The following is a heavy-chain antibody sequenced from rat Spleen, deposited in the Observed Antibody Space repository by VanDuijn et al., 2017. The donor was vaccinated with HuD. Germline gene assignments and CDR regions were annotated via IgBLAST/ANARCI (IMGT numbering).Heavy chain of an antibody. Sequence: EVQLVESGGGLVQPGRSLKLSCVASGFTFSDYGMNWIRQAPGKGLEWVASISYDGSSTYYRDSVKGRFTISRDNAKSTLYLQMESLRSEDTATYYCAKVTYYWYYYFDYWGQGVMVTVSS. CDR3: AKVTYYWYYYFDY. J-gene: IGHJ2*01. CDR1: GFTFSDYG. CDR2: ISYDGSST. V-gene: IGHV5-29*01. D-gene: IGHD1-9*01.